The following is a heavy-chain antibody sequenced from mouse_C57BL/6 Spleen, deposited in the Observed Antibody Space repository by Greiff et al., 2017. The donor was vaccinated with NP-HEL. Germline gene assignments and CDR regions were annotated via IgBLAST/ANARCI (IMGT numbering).Heavy chain of an antibody. D-gene: IGHD2-10*02. Sequence: EVQLQQSGPGLVKPSQSLSLTCSVTGYSITSGYYWNWIRQFPGNKLEWMGYISYDGSNNYNPSLKNRISITRDTSKNQFFLKLNSVTTEDTATYYCARETDSIFDYWGQGTTLTVSS. CDR2: ISYDGSN. CDR3: ARETDSIFDY. J-gene: IGHJ2*01. CDR1: GYSITSGYY. V-gene: IGHV3-6*01.